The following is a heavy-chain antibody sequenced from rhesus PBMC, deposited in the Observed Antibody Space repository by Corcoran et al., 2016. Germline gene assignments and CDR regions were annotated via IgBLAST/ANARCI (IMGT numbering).Heavy chain of an antibody. V-gene: IGHV3S5*01. J-gene: IGHJ4*01. CDR3: AKAGLVVVATSYYFDY. Sequence: EVQLAENGGGLVQHWGSLKLSGAASGCTSSTYRLRLAHQAPGEGLEWVSGINSVGFSTYYAYSVKGRFTISRDNSKNTLSLQMNSLGTEDTAVYYCAKAGLVVVATSYYFDYWGQGVLVTVSS. CDR1: GCTSSTYR. D-gene: IGHD2-21*01. CDR2: INSVGFST.